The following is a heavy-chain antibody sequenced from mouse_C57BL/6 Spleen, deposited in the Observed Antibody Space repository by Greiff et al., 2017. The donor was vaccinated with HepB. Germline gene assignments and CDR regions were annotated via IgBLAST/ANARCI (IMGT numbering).Heavy chain of an antibody. J-gene: IGHJ3*01. CDR1: GYAFSSSW. CDR3: ASHDGYSWFAY. V-gene: IGHV1-82*01. D-gene: IGHD2-3*01. CDR2: IYPGDGDT. Sequence: QVQLQQSGPELVKPGASVKISCKASGYAFSSSWMNWVKQRPGKGLEWIGRIYPGDGDTNYNGKFKGKATLTADKSSSTAYMQLSSLTSEDSAVYFCASHDGYSWFAYWVQGTLVTVSA.